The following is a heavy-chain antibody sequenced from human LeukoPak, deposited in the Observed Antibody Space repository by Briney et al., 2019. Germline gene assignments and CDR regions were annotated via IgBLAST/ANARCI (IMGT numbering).Heavy chain of an antibody. Sequence: GGSLRLSCVASGFSFSNFEMNWVRQAPGKGLQCVSYIGSGGSSIYYADSVKGRFTISRDNAKNSVFLQMNSLRAEDTATYYCVRELNDLTWGQGTLVTVSP. CDR1: GFSFSNFE. CDR3: VRELNDLT. D-gene: IGHD3-3*01. J-gene: IGHJ4*02. V-gene: IGHV3-48*03. CDR2: IGSGGSSI.